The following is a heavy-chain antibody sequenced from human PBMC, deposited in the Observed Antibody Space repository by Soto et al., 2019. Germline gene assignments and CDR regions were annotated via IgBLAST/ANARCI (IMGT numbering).Heavy chain of an antibody. J-gene: IGHJ4*02. CDR1: EDIFNNFG. D-gene: IGHD2-15*01. CDR3: ARDLTRFCSGGSYPFSM. Sequence: QAQLVQSGAEVKKPGASVRVACTASEDIFNNFGITWVRQAPGQGLEWLGWVSYYNGNTNYAQRLQGRVFMTTDTATSTAYLELRSLTFNDTAVYYCARDLTRFCSGGSYPFSMWGQGTQVIVSS. CDR2: VSYYNGNT. V-gene: IGHV1-18*01.